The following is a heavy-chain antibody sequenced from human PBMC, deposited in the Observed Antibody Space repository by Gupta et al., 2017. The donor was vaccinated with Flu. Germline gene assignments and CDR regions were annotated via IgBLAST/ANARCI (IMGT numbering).Heavy chain of an antibody. CDR2: VHISGTI. V-gene: IGHV4-4*07. CDR3: ARVAYDSSGYYGGNAFHV. D-gene: IGHD3-22*01. Sequence: QVQLQESGPGLVNPSETLSLTCTVSGGSISYSYWSWIRQPAGKGLEWIGRVHISGTINYNPSLKSLVTMSIDTSKNQFSLKLSSVSAADTAVYYCARVAYDSSGYYGGNAFHVWGQGTMVTVSS. J-gene: IGHJ3*01. CDR1: GGSISYSY.